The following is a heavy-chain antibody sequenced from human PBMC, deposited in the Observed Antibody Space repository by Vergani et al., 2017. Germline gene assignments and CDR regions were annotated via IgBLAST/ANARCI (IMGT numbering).Heavy chain of an antibody. Sequence: QVQLQESGPGLVKPSETLSLTCTVSGGSISRYYWSWIRPPPGKGLEWIGYIYYSGSTNYNPSLKSRGTITVDTAKNQFSLKLSSVTAADTAVYYCGRGVVASSYGYTYIDVWGKGTTVTVSS. CDR2: IYYSGST. D-gene: IGHD2-15*01. CDR3: GRGVVASSYGYTYIDV. V-gene: IGHV4-59*01. J-gene: IGHJ6*03. CDR1: GGSISRYY.